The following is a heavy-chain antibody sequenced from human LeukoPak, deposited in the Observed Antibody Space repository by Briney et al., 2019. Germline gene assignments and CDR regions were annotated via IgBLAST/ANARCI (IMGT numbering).Heavy chain of an antibody. J-gene: IGHJ4*02. CDR2: IYHSGST. CDR1: GYSISSGYY. Sequence: PSETPSLTCTVSGYSISSGYYWGWIRQPPGKGLEWIGSIYHSGSTYYNPSLKSRVTISVDTSKNQFSLKLSSVTAADTAVYYCARDGELAYCGGDCYVDYWGQGTLVTVSS. CDR3: ARDGELAYCGGDCYVDY. D-gene: IGHD2-21*02. V-gene: IGHV4-38-2*02.